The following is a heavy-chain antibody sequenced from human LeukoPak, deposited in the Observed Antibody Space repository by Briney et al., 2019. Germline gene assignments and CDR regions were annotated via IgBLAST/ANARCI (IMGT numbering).Heavy chain of an antibody. CDR1: GFIFDDYA. J-gene: IGHJ4*02. D-gene: IGHD5-12*01. Sequence: SLRLSCAACGFIFDDYAMHGRRQAAGKGLECVSGNSWNRGSMGYGVSVKGRFTISRDNAKNSLYLQMNSLRAEDMALYYCANDGGGWLHYFDYWGQGTLVTVSS. V-gene: IGHV3-9*03. CDR2: NSWNRGSM. CDR3: ANDGGGWLHYFDY.